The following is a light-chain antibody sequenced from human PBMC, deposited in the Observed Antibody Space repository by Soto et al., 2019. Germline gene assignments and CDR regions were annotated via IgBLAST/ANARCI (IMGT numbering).Light chain of an antibody. V-gene: IGKV1-27*01. CDR1: QGINHD. CDR3: LQYSSSPSS. J-gene: IGKJ1*01. CDR2: AVS. Sequence: DIQMTQSPSSLSASVGDRVTITCRASQGINHDLAWYQQKPGKVPKRLIYAVSTLQSGVPSRFSGSGSGTDFTLTISRLEPEDFAVYYCLQYSSSPSSFGQGTKVDIK.